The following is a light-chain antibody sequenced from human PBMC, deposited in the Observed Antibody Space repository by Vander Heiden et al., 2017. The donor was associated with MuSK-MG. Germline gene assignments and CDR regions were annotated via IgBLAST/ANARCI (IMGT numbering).Light chain of an antibody. J-gene: IGKJ1*01. CDR3: QQYNNWT. CDR1: QSISSW. CDR2: KAV. V-gene: IGKV1-5*03. Sequence: DIQMTQSPSTLSASVGDRVTITCRASQSISSWLAWDQQKPGKAPKLLIYKAVSLERGVQSRFSGSGSGTEFTLTSSSLQTDDFATYYCQQYNNWTFGQGTKVEIK.